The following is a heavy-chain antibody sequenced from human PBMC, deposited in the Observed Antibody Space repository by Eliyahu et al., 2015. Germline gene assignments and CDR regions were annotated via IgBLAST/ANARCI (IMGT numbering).Heavy chain of an antibody. D-gene: IGHD1-1*01. CDR1: GLTFSSYA. Sequence: EVQLLESGGGLVQPGGSLRLXCAXXGLTFSSYAMTWVRQAPGKGLEWVSVISASGRKTSYADSVKGRFTISRDNSKNTLYLQMNSLRAEDTAVYYCAKDATTSQYYFDYWGQGTLVTVSS. V-gene: IGHV3-23*01. CDR3: AKDATTSQYYFDY. J-gene: IGHJ4*02. CDR2: ISASGRKT.